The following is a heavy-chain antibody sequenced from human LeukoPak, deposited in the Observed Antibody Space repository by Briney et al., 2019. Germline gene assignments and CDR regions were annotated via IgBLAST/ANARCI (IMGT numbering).Heavy chain of an antibody. CDR3: ARGGCTNGVCPIDY. D-gene: IGHD2-8*01. Sequence: ASVKVSCKASGYTFTGYYMHWVRQALGQGLEWMGWINPNSGGTNYAQKFQGRVTMTRDTSISTAYMELSRLRSDDTAVYYCARGGCTNGVCPIDYWGQGTLVTVSS. CDR1: GYTFTGYY. V-gene: IGHV1-2*02. J-gene: IGHJ4*02. CDR2: INPNSGGT.